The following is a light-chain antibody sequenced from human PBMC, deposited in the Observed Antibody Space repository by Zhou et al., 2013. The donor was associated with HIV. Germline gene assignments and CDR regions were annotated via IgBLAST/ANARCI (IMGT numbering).Light chain of an antibody. CDR3: QQYGSSPVT. CDR2: GAS. V-gene: IGKV3-20*01. J-gene: IGKJ1*01. Sequence: EIVLTQSPGTLPLSPGERATLSCRASQSVSNNYVAWYQQKAGQAPRLLIFGASNRATAVPDRFSGSGSGTVFTLTISRLDPEDLAVFYCQQYGSSPVTFGLGTKV. CDR1: QSVSNNY.